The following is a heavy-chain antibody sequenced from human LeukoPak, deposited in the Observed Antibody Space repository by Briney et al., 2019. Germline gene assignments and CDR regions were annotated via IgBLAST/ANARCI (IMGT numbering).Heavy chain of an antibody. CDR3: ARALTTLTYEGY. CDR2: INSGSTDI. Sequence: PGGSLRLSCTASGFTFSYFSMNWVRQAPGKGLEWVSSINSGSTDIYYADSVKGRFTISRDNVKNSLYLQMNSLRAEDTAVYYCARALTTLTYEGYWGQGTLVTVSS. V-gene: IGHV3-21*01. CDR1: GFTFSYFS. D-gene: IGHD1-1*01. J-gene: IGHJ4*02.